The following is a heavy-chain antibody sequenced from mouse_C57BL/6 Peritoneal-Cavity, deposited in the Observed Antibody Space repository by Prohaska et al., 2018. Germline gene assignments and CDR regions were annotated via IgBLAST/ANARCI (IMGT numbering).Heavy chain of an antibody. V-gene: IGHV1-26*01. D-gene: IGHD1-1*01. CDR1: TDYY. CDR3: ALLITTVVAEYYFDY. Sequence: TDYYMNWVKQSHGKSLEWIGDINPKNGGTSYNQKVKGKATVAVDKSSSTAYMELRSLTSEDSAVYYCALLITTVVAEYYFDYWGQGTTLTVSS. J-gene: IGHJ2*01. CDR2: INPKNGGT.